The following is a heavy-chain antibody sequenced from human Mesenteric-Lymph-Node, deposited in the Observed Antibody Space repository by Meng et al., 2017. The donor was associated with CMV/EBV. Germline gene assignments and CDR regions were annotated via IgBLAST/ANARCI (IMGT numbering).Heavy chain of an antibody. J-gene: IGHJ4*02. CDR1: GYSFTSYW. D-gene: IGHD2-2*02. CDR2: IFPGDSDT. V-gene: IGHV5-51*01. Sequence: GGSLRLSCKGSGYSFTSYWIGWVRQMPGKGLEWMGIIFPGDSDTRYSPSFQGQVTISADKSISTAYLQWSSLKASDTAMYYCARTYCTSTSCYIWSIYYFDYWGQGTLVTVSS. CDR3: ARTYCTSTSCYIWSIYYFDY.